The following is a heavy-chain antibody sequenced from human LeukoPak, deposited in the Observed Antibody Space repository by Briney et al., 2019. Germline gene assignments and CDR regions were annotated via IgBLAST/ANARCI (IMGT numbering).Heavy chain of an antibody. CDR2: ISGAGGNT. D-gene: IGHD6-13*01. V-gene: IGHV3-23*01. J-gene: IGHJ4*02. CDR1: GFTFRSFA. Sequence: PGGSLRLSCAASGFTFRSFAMTWVRQTPDKGLQWVSAISGAGGNTYYADAVKGRFTISRDNSKNTLYLQLNSLRAGDTAIYYCAKQRQLIRGGVDYWGQGTQVTVSS. CDR3: AKQRQLIRGGVDY.